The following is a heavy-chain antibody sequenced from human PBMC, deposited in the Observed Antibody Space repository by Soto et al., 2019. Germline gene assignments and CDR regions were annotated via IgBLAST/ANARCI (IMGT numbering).Heavy chain of an antibody. CDR2: IIPIFGKA. V-gene: IGHV1-69*13. J-gene: IGHJ4*02. Sequence: SVKVSCKASGGTFSSYAISWVRQAPGQGLEWMGGIIPIFGKANYAQKFQGRVTITADESTSTAYMELSSLRSEDTAVYYYAREYCSSTSCPSPGHYWGQGTLVTVSS. D-gene: IGHD2-2*01. CDR1: GGTFSSYA. CDR3: AREYCSSTSCPSPGHY.